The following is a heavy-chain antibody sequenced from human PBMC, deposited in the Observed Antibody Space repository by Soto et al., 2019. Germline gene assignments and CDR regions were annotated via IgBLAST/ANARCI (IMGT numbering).Heavy chain of an antibody. V-gene: IGHV1-69*13. CDR1: GGTFSSYA. Sequence: GASVKVSCKASGGTFSSYAISWVRQAPGQGLEWMGGIIPIFGTANYAQKFQGRVTITADESTSTAYMELSSLRSEDTAVYYCARQDRVVAEGRWFDPWGQGTLVTVSS. CDR3: ARQDRVVAEGRWFDP. D-gene: IGHD2-15*01. J-gene: IGHJ5*02. CDR2: IIPIFGTA.